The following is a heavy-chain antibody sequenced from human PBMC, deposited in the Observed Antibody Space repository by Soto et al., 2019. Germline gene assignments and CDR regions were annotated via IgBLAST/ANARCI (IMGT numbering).Heavy chain of an antibody. D-gene: IGHD6-19*01. Sequence: ASVKVSCKASGYTFTSYGISWVRQAPGQGLEWMGWISAYNGNTNYAQKLQGRVTMTTDTSTSTAYMELRSLRSDDTAVYYCARDSLYFLAGPAQFDYRGQGTLVTVSS. J-gene: IGHJ4*02. CDR3: ARDSLYFLAGPAQFDY. CDR2: ISAYNGNT. V-gene: IGHV1-18*01. CDR1: GYTFTSYG.